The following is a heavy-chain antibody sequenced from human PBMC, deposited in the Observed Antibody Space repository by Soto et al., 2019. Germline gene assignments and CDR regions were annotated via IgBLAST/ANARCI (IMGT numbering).Heavy chain of an antibody. Sequence: SETLSLTCAVYGGSFSGYYWSWIRQPPGKGLEWIGEINHSGSTNYNPSLKSRVTISVDTSKNQFSLKLSSVTAADTAVYYCARIRLEGHDYWSDYSYYYGLDVWGQGTTVTVSS. V-gene: IGHV4-34*01. CDR3: ARIRLEGHDYWSDYSYYYGLDV. CDR1: GGSFSGYY. D-gene: IGHD3-3*01. CDR2: INHSGST. J-gene: IGHJ6*02.